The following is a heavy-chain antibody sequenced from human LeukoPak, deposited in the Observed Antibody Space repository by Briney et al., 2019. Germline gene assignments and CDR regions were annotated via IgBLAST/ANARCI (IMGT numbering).Heavy chain of an antibody. Sequence: SGGSLRLSCAASGFTFSSYSMNWVRQAPGKGLEWVSSISSSSSYIYYADSVKGRFTNSRDNSKNTLYLQMNSLRAEDTAVYYCAKVEHYYDSSGYLYYFDYWGQGTLVTVSS. J-gene: IGHJ4*02. CDR2: ISSSSSYI. V-gene: IGHV3-21*04. D-gene: IGHD3-22*01. CDR1: GFTFSSYS. CDR3: AKVEHYYDSSGYLYYFDY.